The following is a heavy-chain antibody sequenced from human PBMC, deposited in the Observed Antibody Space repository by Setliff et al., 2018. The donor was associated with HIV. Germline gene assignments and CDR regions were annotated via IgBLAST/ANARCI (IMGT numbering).Heavy chain of an antibody. CDR1: GFTFSSYW. V-gene: IGHV3-7*03. Sequence: GGSLRLSCAASGFTFSSYWMSWVRQATGTGLEWVANIKQDGREKYYVDSVKGRFTISRDNAKTSLYLQMNSLRAEDTAVYYCARENTQLPVDTAMVRWDLGAPTVYYYYKDVWGKGTTVTVSS. CDR3: ARENTQLPVDTAMVRWDLGAPTVYYYYKDV. J-gene: IGHJ6*03. CDR2: IKQDGREK. D-gene: IGHD5-18*01.